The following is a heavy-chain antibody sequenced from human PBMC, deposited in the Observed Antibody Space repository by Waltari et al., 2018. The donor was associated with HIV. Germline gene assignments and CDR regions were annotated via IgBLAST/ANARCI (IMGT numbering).Heavy chain of an antibody. CDR3: VRWGQTDSGTYTLDY. V-gene: IGHV5-51*01. CDR2: LYPRASDT. Sequence: EVQLVQPGAEVKKPGESLKISCKGSGYTFTSHYIGWGRQMPGEGLEWMGILYPRASDTGYSPSFQRTVTISADMSISTAYLQWNSLKASATSMFYCVRWGQTDSGTYTLDYWGQGTLVTVSS. D-gene: IGHD1-26*01. CDR1: GYTFTSHY. J-gene: IGHJ4*02.